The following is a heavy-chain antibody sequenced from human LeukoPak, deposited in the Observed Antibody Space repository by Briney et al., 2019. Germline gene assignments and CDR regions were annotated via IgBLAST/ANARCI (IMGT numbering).Heavy chain of an antibody. V-gene: IGHV3-7*01. Sequence: GGSLRLSCAASGFTLSNYWLSWVRQAPGKGLEWVANIKQDGSEKYYVDSVKGRFTISRDNAKNSLYLQMNSLRAEDTAVYYCAKDGVYGMDVWGQGTTVTVSS. J-gene: IGHJ6*02. D-gene: IGHD3-16*01. CDR1: GFTLSNYW. CDR2: IKQDGSEK. CDR3: AKDGVYGMDV.